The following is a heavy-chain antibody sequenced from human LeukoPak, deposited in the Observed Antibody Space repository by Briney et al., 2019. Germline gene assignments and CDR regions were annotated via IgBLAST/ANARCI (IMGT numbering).Heavy chain of an antibody. D-gene: IGHD2-15*01. CDR2: ITWNSGSI. V-gene: IGHV3-9*03. CDR3: AKDGSGGSGGFDC. Sequence: VRSLRLSCAASGFTFDDYTMHWVRQVPGKGLEWFSGITWNSGSIGYADSVKGRFTISRDNAKNSLYLQMNSLRVEDMALYYCAKDGSGGSGGFDCWGQGTLVTVSS. CDR1: GFTFDDYT. J-gene: IGHJ4*02.